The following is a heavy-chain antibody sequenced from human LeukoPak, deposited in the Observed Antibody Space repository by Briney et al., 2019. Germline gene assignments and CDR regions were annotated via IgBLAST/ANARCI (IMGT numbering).Heavy chain of an antibody. J-gene: IGHJ3*02. V-gene: IGHV1-18*01. CDR2: ISAYNGNT. Sequence: GASVKVSCKASGYTFTSYGISWVRQAPGHGLEWMGWISAYNGNTNYAQKLQGRVTMTTDTSTSTAYMELRSLRSDDTAVYYCARDRGYDSSGYPDDAFDIWGQGTMVTVSS. D-gene: IGHD3-22*01. CDR1: GYTFTSYG. CDR3: ARDRGYDSSGYPDDAFDI.